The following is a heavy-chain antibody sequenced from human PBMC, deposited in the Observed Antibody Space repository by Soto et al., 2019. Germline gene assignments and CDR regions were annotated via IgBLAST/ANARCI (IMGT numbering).Heavy chain of an antibody. Sequence: QVQLQESGPGLVKPSGTLSLTCAVSGGSISSSNWWSWVRQPPGKGLEWIGEIYHSGSTNYNPSHKSRVTISVDKSKNQFSLKLSSVTDADTAVYYCASLGIAAGGPDAFDIWGQGTMVTVSS. CDR1: GGSISSSNW. J-gene: IGHJ3*02. D-gene: IGHD6-13*01. CDR3: ASLGIAAGGPDAFDI. CDR2: IYHSGST. V-gene: IGHV4-4*02.